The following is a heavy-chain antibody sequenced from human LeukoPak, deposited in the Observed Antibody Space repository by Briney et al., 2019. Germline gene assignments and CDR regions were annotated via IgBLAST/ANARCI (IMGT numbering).Heavy chain of an antibody. J-gene: IGHJ5*02. CDR2: INHSGST. V-gene: IGHV4-34*01. CDR1: GGSFSGYY. D-gene: IGHD1-1*01. CDR3: ARVEVQFYNWFDP. Sequence: SETLSLTCAVYGGSFSGYYWSWIRQPPGKGLEWIGEINHSGSTNYNPSLKSRVTISVDTSKNQFSLKLSSVTAADTAVYYCARVEVQFYNWFDPWGQGTLVTVSS.